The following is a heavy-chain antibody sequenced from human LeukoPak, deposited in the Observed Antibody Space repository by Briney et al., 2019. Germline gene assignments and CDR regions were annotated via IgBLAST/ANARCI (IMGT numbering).Heavy chain of an antibody. D-gene: IGHD3-22*01. J-gene: IGHJ4*02. CDR2: ISSSGSTI. CDR1: GFTFSSYG. CDR3: ARVQAPTYDSSGYYSY. Sequence: GRSLRLSCAASGFTFSSYGMHWVRQAPGKGLEWVSYISSSGSTIYYADSVKGRFTISRDNAKNSLYLQMNSLRAEDTAVYYCARVQAPTYDSSGYYSYWGQGTLVTVSS. V-gene: IGHV3-48*04.